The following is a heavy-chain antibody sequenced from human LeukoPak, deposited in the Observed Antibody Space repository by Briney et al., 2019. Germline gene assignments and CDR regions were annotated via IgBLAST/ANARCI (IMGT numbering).Heavy chain of an antibody. CDR2: MSYDGSNK. Sequence: PGGSLRLSCAASGFTFSFYGMHWVRQAPGKGLEWVSVMSYDGSNKYYADSVKGRFTISRDNSKNTLYLQMNSLRAEDTAVYYCARYVDYGDYYFDYWGQGTLVTVSS. D-gene: IGHD4-17*01. CDR3: ARYVDYGDYYFDY. J-gene: IGHJ4*02. V-gene: IGHV3-30*03. CDR1: GFTFSFYG.